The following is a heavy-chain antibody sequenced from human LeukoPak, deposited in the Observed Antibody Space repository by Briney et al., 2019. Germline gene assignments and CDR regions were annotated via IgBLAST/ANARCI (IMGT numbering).Heavy chain of an antibody. CDR1: GFTFSSYG. CDR3: ARDSDSSGYYYFDY. Sequence: GGSLRLSCAASGFTFSSYGMHWVRQAPGKGLEWVAFIRHDGSNKYYADSVKGRFTISRDNSKNTLYLQMNSLRAEDTAVYYCARDSDSSGYYYFDYWGQGTLVTVSS. D-gene: IGHD3-22*01. V-gene: IGHV3-30*02. J-gene: IGHJ4*02. CDR2: IRHDGSNK.